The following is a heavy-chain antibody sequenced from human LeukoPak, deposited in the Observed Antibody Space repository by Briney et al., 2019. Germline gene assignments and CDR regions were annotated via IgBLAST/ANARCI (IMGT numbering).Heavy chain of an antibody. D-gene: IGHD3-16*01. J-gene: IGHJ4*02. CDR1: GFTFSSYW. CDR2: IKHNGDEL. CDR3: ARELRTFDT. Sequence: PGGSLRLSCAASGFTFSSYWMTWVRQAPGKGLEWVANIKHNGDELNYVDSVEDRFTISRDNAKNSLYLHMTSLRAEDTAVYYCARELRTFDTWGQGTLVTVSS. V-gene: IGHV3-7*01.